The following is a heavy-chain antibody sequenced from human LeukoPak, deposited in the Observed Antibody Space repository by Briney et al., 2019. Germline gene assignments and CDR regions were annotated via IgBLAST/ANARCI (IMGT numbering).Heavy chain of an antibody. CDR1: GGTFSSYA. CDR3: ARDGYCSGGSCYSPSHYYYYGMDV. CDR2: IIPILGIA. D-gene: IGHD2-15*01. Sequence: SVKVSCKASGGTFSSYAISWVRQAPGQGLEWMGRIIPILGIANYAQKFQGRVTITADKSTSTAYMELSSLRSEDTAVYYCARDGYCSGGSCYSPSHYYYYGMDVWGQGATVTVSS. J-gene: IGHJ6*02. V-gene: IGHV1-69*04.